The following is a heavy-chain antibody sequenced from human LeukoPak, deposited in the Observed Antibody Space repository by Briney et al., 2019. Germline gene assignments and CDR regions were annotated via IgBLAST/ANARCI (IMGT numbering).Heavy chain of an antibody. D-gene: IGHD3-22*01. V-gene: IGHV3-30*18. J-gene: IGHJ4*02. CDR2: ISYDGSKE. CDR3: AKDLADYYDSSGYYPDY. Sequence: GGSLRLSCAASGFTFRSYGMHWVRQAPGKGLEWVAVISYDGSKEYYADSVKGRFAISRDNSKSTLYLQMNSLRAEDTAVYCCAKDLADYYDSSGYYPDYWGQGTLVTVSS. CDR1: GFTFRSYG.